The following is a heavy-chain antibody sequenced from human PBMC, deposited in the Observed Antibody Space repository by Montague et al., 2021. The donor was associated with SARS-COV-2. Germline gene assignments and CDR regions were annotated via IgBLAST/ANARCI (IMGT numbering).Heavy chain of an antibody. CDR3: ARSFSIFGVVIIPAYFDY. CDR1: GFSLSTSGMC. D-gene: IGHD3-3*01. V-gene: IGHV2-70*01. J-gene: IGHJ4*02. CDR2: XXWDDDK. Sequence: PALVKPTQTLTLTCTFSGFSLSTSGMCVSWIRQPPGKALEWLALXXWDDDKYYSTSLRTRLTNSKDTSKNQVVLTMTNMDPVDTATYYCARSFSIFGVVIIPAYFDYWGQGTLVTASS.